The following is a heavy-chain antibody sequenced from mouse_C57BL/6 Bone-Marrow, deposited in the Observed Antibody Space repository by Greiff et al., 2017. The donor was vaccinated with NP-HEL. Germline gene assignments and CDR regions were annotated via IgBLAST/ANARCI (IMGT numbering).Heavy chain of an antibody. Sequence: EVKLEESEGGLVQPGSSMKLSCTASGFTFSDYYMAWVRQVPEKGLEWVANINYDGSSTYYLDSLKSRFNISRDNAKNILYLQMRSLKSEDTATYYCAREGGLRRRTYAMDYWGQGTSVTVSS. D-gene: IGHD2-4*01. J-gene: IGHJ4*01. CDR3: AREGGLRRRTYAMDY. CDR1: GFTFSDYY. V-gene: IGHV5-16*01. CDR2: INYDGSST.